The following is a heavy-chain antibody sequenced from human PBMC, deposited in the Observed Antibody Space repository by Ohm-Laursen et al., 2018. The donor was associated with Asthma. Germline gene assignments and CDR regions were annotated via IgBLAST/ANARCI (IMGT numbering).Heavy chain of an antibody. Sequence: PSETLSLTCTVSGGSISSGGYYWSWIRQHPGKGLEWIGYIYYSGSTYYNPSLKSRVTISVDTSKNQFSLKLSSVTAADTAVYYCARVVLDRAFDIWGQGTMVTVSS. CDR1: GGSISSGGYY. J-gene: IGHJ3*02. CDR2: IYYSGST. V-gene: IGHV4-31*03. CDR3: ARVVLDRAFDI. D-gene: IGHD1-14*01.